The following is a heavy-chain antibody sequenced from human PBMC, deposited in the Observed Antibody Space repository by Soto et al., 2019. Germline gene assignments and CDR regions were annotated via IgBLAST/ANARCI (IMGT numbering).Heavy chain of an antibody. Sequence: SETLSLTCAVYGGSFSGYYWSWIRQPPGKGLEWIGEINHSGSTNYNPSLKSRVTISVDMSKNQFSLNLNSVTAADTAVYYCATTIYSSGWSRDYWGQGILVTVSS. CDR2: INHSGST. D-gene: IGHD6-19*01. CDR3: ATTIYSSGWSRDY. CDR1: GGSFSGYY. V-gene: IGHV4-34*01. J-gene: IGHJ4*02.